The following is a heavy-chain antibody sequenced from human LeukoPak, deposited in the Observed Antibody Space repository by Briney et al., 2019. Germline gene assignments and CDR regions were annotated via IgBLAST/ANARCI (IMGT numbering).Heavy chain of an antibody. CDR2: ISWNSGSI. V-gene: IGHV3-9*01. D-gene: IGHD2/OR15-2a*01. CDR1: GFTFDDYA. CDR3: ARGGLSIMGY. J-gene: IGHJ4*02. Sequence: GGSLRLSCAASGFTFDDYAMHWVRQAPGKGLEWVSGISWNSGSIGYADSVKGRFTISRDNARNSLYLQMNSLRAEDTAVYFCARGGLSIMGYWGQGTLVTVSS.